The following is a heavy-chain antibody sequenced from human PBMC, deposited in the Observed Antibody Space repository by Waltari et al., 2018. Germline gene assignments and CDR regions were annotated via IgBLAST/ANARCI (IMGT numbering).Heavy chain of an antibody. CDR2: IYYSGSP. Sequence: QVQLQESGPGLVKTSETLSLTCTVSGGSISSHYWSWIRQPPGKGLEWIGYIYYSGSPNYNPSLKSRFTISVDTSKNQFSLKLSSVTAADTAVYYCARISGYSSSSFDYWGQGTLVTVSS. CDR3: ARISGYSSSSFDY. J-gene: IGHJ4*02. CDR1: GGSISSHY. D-gene: IGHD6-6*01. V-gene: IGHV4-59*11.